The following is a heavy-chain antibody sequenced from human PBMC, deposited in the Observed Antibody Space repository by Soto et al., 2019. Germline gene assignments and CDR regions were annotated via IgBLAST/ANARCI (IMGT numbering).Heavy chain of an antibody. CDR1: GDSVSSSSVT. J-gene: IGHJ5*01. CDR3: VRLIGNSWLDF. V-gene: IGHV6-1*01. Sequence: SQXLSLTCDISGDSVSSSSVTWNWIRQSSSRGLEWLGRTYYWSRWYNDYAESVKSRIIINPDTSKNQFSLHLNSVIPDDTAVYYCVRLIGNSWLDFWGQGTLVTVSS. CDR2: TYYWSRWYN. D-gene: IGHD1-26*01.